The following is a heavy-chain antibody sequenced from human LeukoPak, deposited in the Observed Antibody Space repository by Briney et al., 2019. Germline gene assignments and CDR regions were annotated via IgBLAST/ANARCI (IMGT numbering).Heavy chain of an antibody. V-gene: IGHV3-43D*03. J-gene: IGHJ4*02. Sequence: GGSLRLSCAASGFTFDDYAMHWVRQAPGKGPEWVSLISWDGGSTYYADSVKGRFTISRDNSKNSLYLQMNSLRAEDTALYYCAKDISSSGWYSRFDYWGQGTLVTVSS. CDR2: ISWDGGST. CDR1: GFTFDDYA. D-gene: IGHD6-19*01. CDR3: AKDISSSGWYSRFDY.